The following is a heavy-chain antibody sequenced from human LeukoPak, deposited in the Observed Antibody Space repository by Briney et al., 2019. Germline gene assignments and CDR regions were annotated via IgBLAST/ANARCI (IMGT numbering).Heavy chain of an antibody. CDR3: TTDYYYIKGFDP. D-gene: IGHD3-22*01. V-gene: IGHV3-15*01. J-gene: IGHJ5*02. CDR2: IKSKVDGGTV. CDR1: GFTFSNAW. Sequence: GGSLRLSCAASGFTFSNAWMSWVRQAPGKGLEWVGRIKSKVDGGTVDYAAPVKGRFTISRDDSKDTLYLQMNSLKTEDTAVYYCTTDYYYIKGFDPWGQGTLVTVSS.